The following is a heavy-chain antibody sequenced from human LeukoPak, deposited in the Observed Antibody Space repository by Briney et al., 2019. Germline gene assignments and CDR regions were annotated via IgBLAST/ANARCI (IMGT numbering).Heavy chain of an antibody. CDR3: ARDAPDGYDSGGYTKGGVYYYYGMDV. CDR1: GYTFTSYG. Sequence: ASVKVSCKASGYTFTSYGISWVRQAPGQGLEWMGWISAYNGNTNYAQKLQGRVTMTTDTSTSTAYMELRSLRSDDTAVYYCARDAPDGYDSGGYTKGGVYYYYGMDVWGQGTTVTVSS. D-gene: IGHD3-22*01. V-gene: IGHV1-18*01. J-gene: IGHJ6*02. CDR2: ISAYNGNT.